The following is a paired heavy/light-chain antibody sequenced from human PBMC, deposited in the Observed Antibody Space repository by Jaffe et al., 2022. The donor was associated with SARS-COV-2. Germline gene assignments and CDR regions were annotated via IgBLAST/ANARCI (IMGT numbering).Heavy chain of an antibody. D-gene: IGHD2-8*01. CDR1: GFNFDGYA. J-gene: IGHJ3*01. V-gene: IGHV3-9*01. Sequence: EVQLVESGGGLVQPGRSLRLSCAASGFNFDGYAMHWVRQSPGQGPEWVSGINRNNDNIGYVDSVKGRFTISRDNAQKSLYLQMNSLRPEDTAIYYCVKEGYCSTGVCYTSALDVWGQGTMVIVSS. CDR3: VKEGYCSTGVCYTSALDV. CDR2: INRNNDNI.
Light chain of an antibody. CDR3: QQYGSSPRT. V-gene: IGKV3-20*01. Sequence: IVLTQSPGTLSLSPGERATLSCRASQGVPSDYLAWYHQKPGQAPRLLLYGVSKRATGIPDRFSGSGSGTDFTLTISRVEPADFAVYYCQQYGSSPRTFGPGTRLDIK. CDR2: GVS. J-gene: IGKJ1*01. CDR1: QGVPSDY.